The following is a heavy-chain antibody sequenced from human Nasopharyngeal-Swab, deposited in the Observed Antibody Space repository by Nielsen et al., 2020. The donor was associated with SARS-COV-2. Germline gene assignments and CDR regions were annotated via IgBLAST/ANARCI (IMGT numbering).Heavy chain of an antibody. CDR1: DVSITRQY. CDR2: ISYNSGT. D-gene: IGHD1-14*01. V-gene: IGHV4-59*11. Sequence: AESLSLTCTVSDVSITRQYWSWIRPPPGKGLEWIGYISYNSGTSYNPSLKSRVTMFMDTSKNQLSVSLTPVTAADTAVYYCAKEGATGWFQPWGQGTLVNVSS. J-gene: IGHJ5*02. CDR3: AKEGATGWFQP.